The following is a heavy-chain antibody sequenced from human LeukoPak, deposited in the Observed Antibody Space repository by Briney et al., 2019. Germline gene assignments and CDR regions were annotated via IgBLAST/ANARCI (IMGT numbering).Heavy chain of an antibody. Sequence: GSLRLSCAASGFTFTDYFMSWIRQPPGKGLEWIGEINHRGSTNYNPSLKSRVTISVDTPKNQFSLKLTSVTAADTAVYYCARHYGSESYYDYWGQGTLVTVSS. D-gene: IGHD3-10*01. J-gene: IGHJ4*02. CDR2: INHRGST. CDR3: ARHYGSESYYDY. CDR1: GFTFTDYF. V-gene: IGHV4-34*01.